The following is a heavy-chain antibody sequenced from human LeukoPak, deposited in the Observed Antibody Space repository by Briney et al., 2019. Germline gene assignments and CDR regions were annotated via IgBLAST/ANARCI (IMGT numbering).Heavy chain of an antibody. V-gene: IGHV3-30-3*01. CDR2: ISYDGSNK. CDR3: ARDASFVNAFDI. CDR1: GFTFSSYA. Sequence: PGGSLRLSCAASGFTFSSYAMHWVRQAPGKGLEWVAVISYDGSNKYYADSVKGRFTISRDNSKNTLYLQMNSLRAEDTAVYYCARDASFVNAFDIWGQGTMVTVSS. J-gene: IGHJ3*02. D-gene: IGHD3-16*01.